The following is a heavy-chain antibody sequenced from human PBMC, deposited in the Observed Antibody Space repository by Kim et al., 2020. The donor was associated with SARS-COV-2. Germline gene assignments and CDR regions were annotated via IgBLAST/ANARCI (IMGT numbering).Heavy chain of an antibody. CDR3: ARGPNYSPFDY. D-gene: IGHD4-4*01. V-gene: IGHV3-21*01. CDR2: I. J-gene: IGHJ4*02. Sequence: IYYADTVRGRFPNSRDNDKNSLFLQMNSLRAKDTAVYYCARGPNYSPFDYWGQGTLVTVSS.